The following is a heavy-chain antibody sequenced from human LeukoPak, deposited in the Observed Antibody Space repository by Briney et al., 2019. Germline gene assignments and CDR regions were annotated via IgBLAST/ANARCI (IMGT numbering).Heavy chain of an antibody. Sequence: PSQTLSLTCTVSGASISNYYWNWIRQRPGKGPERIGYIYYTGSANYNPSLKSRVTISGDTSKNQFSLNLTSVTAADTAVYYCARCTGVMRGLDYWGQGTLVTVSS. CDR3: ARCTGVMRGLDY. CDR1: GASISNYY. J-gene: IGHJ4*02. D-gene: IGHD2-21*01. CDR2: IYYTGSA. V-gene: IGHV4-59*01.